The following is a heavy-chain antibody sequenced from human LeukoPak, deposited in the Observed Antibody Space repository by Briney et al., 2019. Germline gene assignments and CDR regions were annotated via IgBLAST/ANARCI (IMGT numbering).Heavy chain of an antibody. J-gene: IGHJ4*02. CDR1: GFTFKSYS. V-gene: IGHV3-23*01. D-gene: IGHD3-16*02. CDR2: ISDSGGIT. CDR3: AKRGNLGTYLFDS. Sequence: GGSLRLSCAASGFTFKSYSMSWVRQAPGEGLEWVSSISDSGGITSYTDSVKGRFAISRDNSKNMLSLQLNTLRAEDTAVYFCAKRGNLGTYLFDSWGQGTLVTVSS.